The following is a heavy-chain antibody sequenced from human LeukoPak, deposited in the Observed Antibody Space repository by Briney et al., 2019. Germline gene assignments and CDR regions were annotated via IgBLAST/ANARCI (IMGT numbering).Heavy chain of an antibody. CDR2: IYSGSST. J-gene: IGHJ3*02. CDR3: ASSKTVTTYYDAFDI. CDR1: GFTVSSNY. D-gene: IGHD4-17*01. V-gene: IGHV3-53*01. Sequence: GGSLRLSCAASGFTVSSNYMSWVRQAPGKGLEWVSVIYSGSSTYYADSVKGRFTISRDNSKNTLYLQMNSLRAEDTAVYYCASSKTVTTYYDAFDIWGQGTIVTVSS.